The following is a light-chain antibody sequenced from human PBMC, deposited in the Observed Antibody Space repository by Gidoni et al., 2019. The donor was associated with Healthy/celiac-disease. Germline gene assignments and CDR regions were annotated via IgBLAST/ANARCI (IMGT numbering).Light chain of an antibody. CDR1: SSDVGGYNY. CDR2: EVS. J-gene: IGLJ1*01. V-gene: IGLV2-11*01. CDR3: CSYAGSYTDYV. Sequence: QSALTQPRSVSGSPGQLVTISCTGTSSDVGGYNYVSWYQQHPGKAPKLMIYEVSKRPSGVPDRFSGSKSGNTASLTISGLQAEDEADYYCCSYAGSYTDYVFGTGTKVTVL.